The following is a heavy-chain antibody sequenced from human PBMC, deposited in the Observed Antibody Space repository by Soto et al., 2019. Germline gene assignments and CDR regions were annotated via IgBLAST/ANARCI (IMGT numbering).Heavy chain of an antibody. CDR2: IIPIFGTS. V-gene: IGHV1-69*13. Sequence: SVKVACRASGGTLSSYAISLVRQAPGQGLEWMGGIIPIFGTSNYAQKFQGRVTITADESTSTAYMELSSLRSEDTAVYYCAATDYDSSGYCVDYWGQGTLVTVSA. J-gene: IGHJ4*02. CDR3: AATDYDSSGYCVDY. D-gene: IGHD3-22*01. CDR1: GGTLSSYA.